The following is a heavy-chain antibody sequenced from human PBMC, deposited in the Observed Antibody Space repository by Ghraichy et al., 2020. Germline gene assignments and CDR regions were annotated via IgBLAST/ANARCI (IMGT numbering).Heavy chain of an antibody. CDR2: IHYIGTT. J-gene: IGHJ4*02. CDR1: GASIRSDSAY. Sequence: SETLSLTCTVSGASIRSDSAYWDWIRQPPGKGLEWIGSIHYIGTTNYNPSLRSRVTLSVDTSKNQFSLKLTSLTAADTAVYYCARKDYYDNRGSYSYSIDYWGQGTLVTVSS. CDR3: ARKDYYDNRGSYSYSIDY. V-gene: IGHV4-39*01. D-gene: IGHD3-22*01.